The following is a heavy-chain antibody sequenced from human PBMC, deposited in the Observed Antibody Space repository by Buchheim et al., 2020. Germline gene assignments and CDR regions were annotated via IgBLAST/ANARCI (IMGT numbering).Heavy chain of an antibody. V-gene: IGHV5-51*01. CDR3: TRHSTRGAYYYNVDV. CDR1: GYTFTNYW. D-gene: IGHD3-16*01. Sequence: EVQLVQSGAQVKKPGESLRISCKGSGYTFTNYWIGWVRQLPGKGLEWMGIIYPCDFDTSYSPSFQGHVTISFDKSISVAYLQWSSLEASDTAIYYCTRHSTRGAYYYNVDVWGRGTT. J-gene: IGHJ6*02. CDR2: IYPCDFDT.